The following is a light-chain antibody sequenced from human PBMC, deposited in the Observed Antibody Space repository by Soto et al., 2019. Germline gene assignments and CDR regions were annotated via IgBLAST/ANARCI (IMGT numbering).Light chain of an antibody. CDR2: YAY. CDR3: QQRHMWPIT. CDR1: QSFRGL. Sequence: EVGLTQSPVTLSLSPGERATLSCRASQSFRGLLAWYQQKPGQAPRLLIYYAYNRATGIPPRFSGSGSGTDFTLTISSLEPEDSEVYYCQQRHMWPITFGQGTRLEIK. J-gene: IGKJ5*01. V-gene: IGKV3-11*01.